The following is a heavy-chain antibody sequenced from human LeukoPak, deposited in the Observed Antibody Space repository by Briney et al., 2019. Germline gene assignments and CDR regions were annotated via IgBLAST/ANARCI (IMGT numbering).Heavy chain of an antibody. V-gene: IGHV3-74*01. CDR2: VNSDGSST. CDR1: GFTFSSYW. Sequence: GGSLRLSCAASGFTFSSYWMHWVRQAPGKGLVWVSRVNSDGSSTSYADAVKGRFTISRDNAKNTAYLQMNSLRAEDTAVYYCARVQGHPPNGLDIWGQGTMVTVSS. J-gene: IGHJ3*02. CDR3: ARVQGHPPNGLDI. D-gene: IGHD2-8*01.